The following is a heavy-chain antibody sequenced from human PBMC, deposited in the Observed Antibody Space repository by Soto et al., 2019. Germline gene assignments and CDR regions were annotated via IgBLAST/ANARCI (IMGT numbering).Heavy chain of an antibody. Sequence: PGGSLRLSCAASGFTFSSYSMNWVRQAPGKGLEWVSSISSSSSYIYYADSVKGRFTISRDNAKNSLYLQMNSLRAEDTAVYYCAREKNVPYNWNLPFDYWGQGTLVTVSS. J-gene: IGHJ4*02. V-gene: IGHV3-21*01. CDR1: GFTFSSYS. D-gene: IGHD1-7*01. CDR2: ISSSSSYI. CDR3: AREKNVPYNWNLPFDY.